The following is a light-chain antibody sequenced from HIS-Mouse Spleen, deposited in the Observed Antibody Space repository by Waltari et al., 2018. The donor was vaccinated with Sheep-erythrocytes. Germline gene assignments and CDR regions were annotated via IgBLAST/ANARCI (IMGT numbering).Light chain of an antibody. Sequence: QSALTQPPSASGSPGQSVTISCTGPSRAVRVYTDVSWYQQHPGKAPKPMIYEVSKRPSGVPDRFSGSKSGNTASLTVSGLQAEDEADYYCSSYAGSNNWVFGGGTKLTVL. CDR2: EVS. J-gene: IGLJ3*02. CDR3: SSYAGSNNWV. CDR1: SRAVRVYTD. V-gene: IGLV2-8*01.